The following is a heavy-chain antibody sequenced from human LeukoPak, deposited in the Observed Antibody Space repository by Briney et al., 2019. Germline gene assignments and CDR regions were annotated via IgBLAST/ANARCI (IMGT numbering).Heavy chain of an antibody. V-gene: IGHV3-74*01. CDR3: ARDGDSGYDFGNWFDP. Sequence: GGSLRLSCAASGFTFSNYWMHWVRQAPGKGLVWVSRINSDGSSTTYADSVKGRFTISRDNAKNTLYLQMNSLRAEDTAVYYCARDGDSGYDFGNWFDPWGQGTLVTVSS. CDR1: GFTFSNYW. CDR2: INSDGSST. J-gene: IGHJ5*02. D-gene: IGHD5-12*01.